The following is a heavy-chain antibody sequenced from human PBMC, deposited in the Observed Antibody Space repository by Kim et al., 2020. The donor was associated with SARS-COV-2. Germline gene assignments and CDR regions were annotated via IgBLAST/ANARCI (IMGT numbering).Heavy chain of an antibody. CDR2: INHSGST. Sequence: SETLSLTCAAYGGSFSGYYWSWIRQPPGKGLEWIGEINHSGSTNYNPSLKSRVTISVDTSKNQFSLKLSSVTAADTAVYYCARFRDGSTRWADYWGQGTLVTVSS. CDR3: ARFRDGSTRWADY. J-gene: IGHJ4*02. V-gene: IGHV4-34*01. D-gene: IGHD1-1*01. CDR1: GGSFSGYY.